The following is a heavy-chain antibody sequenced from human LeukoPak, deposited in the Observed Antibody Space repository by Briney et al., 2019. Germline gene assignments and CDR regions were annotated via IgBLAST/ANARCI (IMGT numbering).Heavy chain of an antibody. CDR3: ARDEGCSGGSCYDFDY. J-gene: IGHJ4*02. CDR2: IIPIFGTA. CDR1: GYTFTSYG. Sequence: SVKVSCKASGYTFTSYGISWVRQAPGQGLEWMGGIIPIFGTANYAQKFQGRVTITADKSTSTAYMELSSLRSEDTAVYYCARDEGCSGGSCYDFDYWGQGTLVTVSS. V-gene: IGHV1-69*06. D-gene: IGHD2-15*01.